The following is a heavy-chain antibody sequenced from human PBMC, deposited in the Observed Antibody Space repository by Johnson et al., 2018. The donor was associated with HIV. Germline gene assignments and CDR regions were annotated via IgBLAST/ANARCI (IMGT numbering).Heavy chain of an antibody. CDR2: IRYSGSRP. V-gene: IGHV3-23*04. D-gene: IGHD2-15*01. CDR3: ARVPWSLDAFDI. CDR1: GFSFDSHA. J-gene: IGHJ3*02. Sequence: VQLVESGGGLVQPGGSLRLSCAASGFSFDSHAINWVRQAPGKGLQWVTAIRYSGSRPYYADSVKGRFTISRDNSKNTLYLQMNSLRAEDTAVYYCARVPWSLDAFDIWGQGTMVTVSS.